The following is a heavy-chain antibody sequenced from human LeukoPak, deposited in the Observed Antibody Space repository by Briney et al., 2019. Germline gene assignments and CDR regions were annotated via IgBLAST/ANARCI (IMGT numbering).Heavy chain of an antibody. CDR1: GFTFSSYA. CDR2: ISGNGGIT. CDR3: AKDFWAARPGYFDY. J-gene: IGHJ4*02. V-gene: IGHV3-23*01. D-gene: IGHD6-6*01. Sequence: GGSLRLSCAASGFTFSSYAMSWVRQAPGKGLEWVSAISGNGGITYYADSVKGRFTISRDNSKNTLYLQMNSLRAEDTAVYYCAKDFWAARPGYFDYWGQGTLVTVSS.